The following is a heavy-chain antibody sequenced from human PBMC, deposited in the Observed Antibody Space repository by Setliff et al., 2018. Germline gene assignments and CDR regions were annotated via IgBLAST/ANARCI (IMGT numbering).Heavy chain of an antibody. Sequence: PGESLKISCKGSGYTFTNYWIGWVRQMPGKGLEWMGAIYPGDSDTRHSPSFQGQVTISADKSISTVYLHWSSLKASDTAMYYCARSPLDDAFDIWGQGTMVTVSS. CDR1: GYTFTNYW. CDR2: IYPGDSDT. CDR3: ARSPLDDAFDI. V-gene: IGHV5-51*01. J-gene: IGHJ3*02.